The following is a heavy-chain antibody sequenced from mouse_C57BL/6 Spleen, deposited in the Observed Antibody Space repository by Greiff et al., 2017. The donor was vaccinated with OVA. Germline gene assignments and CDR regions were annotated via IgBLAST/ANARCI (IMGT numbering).Heavy chain of an antibody. J-gene: IGHJ3*01. Sequence: VQLQQSGPELVKPGASVKISCKASGYTFTDYYMNWVKQSHGKSLEWIGDINPNNGGTSYNQKFKGKATLTVDKSSSTAYMELRSLTSEDSAVYYCARGDGYYVWFAYWGQGTLVTVSA. D-gene: IGHD2-3*01. CDR2: INPNNGGT. CDR3: ARGDGYYVWFAY. CDR1: GYTFTDYY. V-gene: IGHV1-26*01.